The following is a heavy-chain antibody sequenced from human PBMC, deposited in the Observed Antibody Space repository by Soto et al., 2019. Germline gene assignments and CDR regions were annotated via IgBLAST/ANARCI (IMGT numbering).Heavy chain of an antibody. CDR2: IKRDGSEK. CDR1: GFNFGDYW. D-gene: IGHD2-21*01. CDR3: ARLSGDHSAFFSYGMDA. V-gene: IGHV3-7*01. J-gene: IGHJ6*02. Sequence: PGGSLRLSCAASGFNFGDYWMSWVRQAPGKGLEWVASIKRDGSEKVYADSVKGRFTISRDNARNTLSLQMNSLRADDTAVYYCARLSGDHSAFFSYGMDAWGQGTTVTVSS.